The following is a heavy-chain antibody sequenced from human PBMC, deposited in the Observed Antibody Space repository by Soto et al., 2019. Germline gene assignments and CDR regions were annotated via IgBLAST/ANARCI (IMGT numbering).Heavy chain of an antibody. CDR3: AKGYFSSGWGFYYYYYGMDV. D-gene: IGHD6-19*01. J-gene: IGHJ6*02. CDR2: ITSSSGHI. Sequence: KPGGSLRLSCEASGFTLTTYTMNWVRQASGKGLEWVSSITSSSGHIYYADSVKGRFTISRDNAKNSLYLQMNSLRAEDTALYYCAKGYFSSGWGFYYYYYGMDVWGQGTTVTVSS. V-gene: IGHV3-21*04. CDR1: GFTLTTYT.